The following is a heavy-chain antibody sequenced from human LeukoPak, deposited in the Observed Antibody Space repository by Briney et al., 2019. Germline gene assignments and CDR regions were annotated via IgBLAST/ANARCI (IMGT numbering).Heavy chain of an antibody. J-gene: IGHJ6*02. CDR3: ASPTTEPTYYYYGMDV. D-gene: IGHD4-17*01. V-gene: IGHV1-46*01. CDR2: IIPIFGTA. CDR1: GHTFTTYY. Sequence: GASVKVSCKASGHTFTTYYVHLVRQAPGQGLEWMGGIIPIFGTANYARKFQGRVTMTRDTSTSTVYMELSSLRSEDTAVYYCASPTTEPTYYYYGMDVWGQGTTVTVSS.